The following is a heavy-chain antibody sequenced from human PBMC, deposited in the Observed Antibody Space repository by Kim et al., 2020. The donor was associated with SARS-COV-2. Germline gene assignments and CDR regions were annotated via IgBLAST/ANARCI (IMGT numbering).Heavy chain of an antibody. Sequence: KQEGREKNYVDSVKGRFTISRDNAKNSLYLQMSSLRAEDTAVYYCARLFDPWGQGTLVTVSS. V-gene: IGHV3-7*04. CDR3: ARLFDP. CDR2: KQEGREK. J-gene: IGHJ5*02.